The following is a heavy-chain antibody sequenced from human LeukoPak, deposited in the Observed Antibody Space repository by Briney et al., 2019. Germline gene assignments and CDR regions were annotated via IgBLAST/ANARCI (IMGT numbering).Heavy chain of an antibody. D-gene: IGHD3-22*01. V-gene: IGHV4-39*07. CDR3: ARGSRITMIVVVRGGYFDY. Sequence: SETLSLTCTVSGGSISSSSYYWSWIRQPPGKGLEWIGEINHSGSTNYNPSLKSRVTISVDTSKNQFSLKLSSVTAADTAVYYCARGSRITMIVVVRGGYFDYWGQGTLVTVSS. J-gene: IGHJ4*02. CDR2: INHSGST. CDR1: GGSISSSSYY.